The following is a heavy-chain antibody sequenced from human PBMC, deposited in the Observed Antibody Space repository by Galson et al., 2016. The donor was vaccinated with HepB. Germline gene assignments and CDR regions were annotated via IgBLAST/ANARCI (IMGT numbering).Heavy chain of an antibody. V-gene: IGHV4-4*02. D-gene: IGHD2-2*01. CDR1: GGSISISSW. CDR2: VYHTGAI. J-gene: IGHJ3*02. Sequence: SETLSLTCAVSGGSISISSWWNWVRHSPGKGLEWIGEVYHTGAITYNPSFKSRVTVSVDTSKNQFPLTLTSVTAADTATYFCARRDLVVIAKHVFDIWGQGTMVTVSS. CDR3: ARRDLVVIAKHVFDI.